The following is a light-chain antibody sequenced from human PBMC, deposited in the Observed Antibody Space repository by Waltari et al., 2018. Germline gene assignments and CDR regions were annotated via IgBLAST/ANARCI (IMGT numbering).Light chain of an antibody. CDR1: SFPRRH. Sequence: ELTQPPSVSVSPGQTARITSSGDSFPRRHVYWYHRKPGHAPVLVIYKDKERPSGIPERFSGSSSGSTVTLTITGVQAEDEADFYCQSVDFRSPWHVLFGGGTKLTVL. CDR3: QSVDFRSPWHVL. CDR2: KDK. J-gene: IGLJ2*01. V-gene: IGLV3-25*03.